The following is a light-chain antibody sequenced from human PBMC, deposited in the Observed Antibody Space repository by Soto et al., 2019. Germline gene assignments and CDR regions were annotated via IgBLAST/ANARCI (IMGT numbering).Light chain of an antibody. CDR3: QHYNSYSEA. Sequence: DIQMTQSPSSVSAYVGDRVTTTCRASQTISSWLAWYQQKPGKAPKFLSYKASTLKSGVPSRFRGSGSGTEFTLTISSLKPDDFETYYCQHYNSYSEAFGQGTKVDIK. V-gene: IGKV1-5*03. CDR2: KAS. J-gene: IGKJ1*01. CDR1: QTISSW.